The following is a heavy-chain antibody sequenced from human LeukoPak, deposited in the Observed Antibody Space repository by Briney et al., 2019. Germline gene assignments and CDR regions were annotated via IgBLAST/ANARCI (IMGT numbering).Heavy chain of an antibody. Sequence: GGSLRLSCAASGFTFSSYGMYWVRQAPGKGLEWVAIISYDGSNKNYADSVKGRFTISRDNSKNTLYLQINSLRAEDTALYYCAKNQGQWLVPVDYWGQGTLVTVSS. D-gene: IGHD6-19*01. CDR3: AKNQGQWLVPVDY. CDR2: ISYDGSNK. J-gene: IGHJ4*02. V-gene: IGHV3-30*18. CDR1: GFTFSSYG.